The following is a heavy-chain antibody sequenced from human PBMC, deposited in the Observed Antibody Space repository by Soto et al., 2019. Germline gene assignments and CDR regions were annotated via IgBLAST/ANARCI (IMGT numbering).Heavy chain of an antibody. CDR3: ARVWGGAFDF. CDR2: IYYSGST. D-gene: IGHD3-10*01. Sequence: SETLSLTCAVPGGSISSYYWSWIRQPPGKGLEWIGYIYYSGSTNYSPSLKSRVTISVDTSKNQFSLKLSSVTAADTAVYYCARVWGGAFDFWGQGTLVTVSS. J-gene: IGHJ3*01. V-gene: IGHV4-59*01. CDR1: GGSISSYY.